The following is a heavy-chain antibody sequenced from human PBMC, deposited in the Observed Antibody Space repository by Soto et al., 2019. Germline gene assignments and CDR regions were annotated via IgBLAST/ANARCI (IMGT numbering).Heavy chain of an antibody. V-gene: IGHV1-69*13. CDR3: ARDLTQKHYDILTGPDDGMDV. CDR2: IILIFGTA. J-gene: IGHJ6*02. Sequence: SVKVSCKASGGTFSSYAISWVRQAPGQGLEWMGGIILIFGTANYAQKFQGRVTITADESTSTAYMELSSLRSEDTAVYYCARDLTQKHYDILTGPDDGMDVWGQGTTVTVS. D-gene: IGHD3-9*01. CDR1: GGTFSSYA.